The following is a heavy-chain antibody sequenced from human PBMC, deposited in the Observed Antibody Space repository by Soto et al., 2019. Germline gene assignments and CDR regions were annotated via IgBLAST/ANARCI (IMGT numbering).Heavy chain of an antibody. CDR3: ARGQRFSDWFDP. CDR1: GGSVNGYY. V-gene: IGHV4-34*01. D-gene: IGHD3-3*01. CDR2: INHTGGT. J-gene: IGHJ5*02. Sequence: ASETLSLTCAVYGGSVNGYYWNWIRQPPGKGLEWIGEINHTGGTHYNPSLKSRVTMSVDTSKNQFSLRLLSVTDADTAVYFCARGQRFSDWFDPWGQGTLVTVSS.